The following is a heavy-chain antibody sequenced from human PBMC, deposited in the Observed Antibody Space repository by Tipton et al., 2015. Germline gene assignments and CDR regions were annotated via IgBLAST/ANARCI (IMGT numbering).Heavy chain of an antibody. CDR1: GFAFSSYD. CDR3: AKDGYSSSWYNPYHYYYGMDV. Sequence: QVQLVQSGGGVVQPGTSLRLSCAASGFAFSSYDMHWVRQAPGKGLEWVAIISYDGSNKYYADSVKGRFTISRDNSKNTLYLQMNSLRAEDTAVYYCAKDGYSSSWYNPYHYYYGMDVWGQGTTVTVSS. CDR2: ISYDGSNK. D-gene: IGHD6-13*01. J-gene: IGHJ6*02. V-gene: IGHV3-30*18.